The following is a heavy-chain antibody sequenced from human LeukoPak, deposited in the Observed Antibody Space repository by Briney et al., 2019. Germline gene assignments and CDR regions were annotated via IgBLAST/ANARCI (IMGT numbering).Heavy chain of an antibody. Sequence: GASVKVSCKASGYTFTSYGITWVRQAAGQGLEWMGWISSYNGDTKYAQKVQGRVTVTTDTSTSTAYMERRSLTLEDTAVYYWARGDYGGGFDYWGQGTLVTVSS. V-gene: IGHV1-18*01. J-gene: IGHJ4*02. CDR3: ARGDYGGGFDY. CDR2: ISSYNGDT. D-gene: IGHD4-23*01. CDR1: GYTFTSYG.